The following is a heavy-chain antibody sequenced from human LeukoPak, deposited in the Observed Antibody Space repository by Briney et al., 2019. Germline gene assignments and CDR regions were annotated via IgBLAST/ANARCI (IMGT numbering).Heavy chain of an antibody. V-gene: IGHV3-53*01. CDR2: IYSGGST. CDR3: KITITILTKRIVDY. D-gene: IGHD3-10*01. J-gene: IGHJ4*02. Sequence: GGSLRLSCAASGFTVSSNYMSWVRQAPGKGLEWVSVIYSGGSTYYADSVKGRFTISRDNSKNTLYLQMNSLRAEDTAVYYCKITITILTKRIVDYWGQGTLVTVSS. CDR1: GFTVSSNY.